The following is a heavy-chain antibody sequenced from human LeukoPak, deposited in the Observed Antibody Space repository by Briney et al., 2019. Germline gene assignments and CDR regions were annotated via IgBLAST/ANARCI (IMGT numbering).Heavy chain of an antibody. CDR3: ATDLKKGDSGCFDY. D-gene: IGHD6-19*01. J-gene: IGHJ4*02. CDR2: INTNTGNP. Sequence: GASVKVSCKASGYTFTSSALNWVRQAPGQGLEWMGWINTNTGNPTYAQGFTGRFVFSLDTSVSMAYLHISSLEAEDTAIYYCATDLKKGDSGCFDYWGQGTLVTVSS. CDR1: GYTFTSSA. V-gene: IGHV7-4-1*04.